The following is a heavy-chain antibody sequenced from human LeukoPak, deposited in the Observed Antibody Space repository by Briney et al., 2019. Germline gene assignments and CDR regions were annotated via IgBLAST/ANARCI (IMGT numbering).Heavy chain of an antibody. D-gene: IGHD4-23*01. V-gene: IGHV4-59*01. CDR1: GASITSYY. CDR3: ARDTGGLRWFDY. J-gene: IGHJ4*02. CDR2: IYGSGST. Sequence: SETLSLTCTVSGASITSYYWSWIRQPPGKGLEWIGYIYGSGSTNYNPSLRSRVTISVDTSKTQFSLNLSSVTAADTAMYYCARDTGGLRWFDYWGQGTLVTVSS.